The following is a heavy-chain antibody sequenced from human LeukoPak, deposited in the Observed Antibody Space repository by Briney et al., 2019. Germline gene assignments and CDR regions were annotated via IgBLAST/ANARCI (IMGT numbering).Heavy chain of an antibody. CDR2: ISGSGGST. CDR3: ARWAVTRFQVFGY. V-gene: IGHV3-23*01. CDR1: GFTFSSYA. D-gene: IGHD4-17*01. Sequence: GGSLRLSCAASGFTFSSYAMSWVRQAPGKGLEWVSAISGSGGSTYYADSVKGRFTISRDTSKNTLYLQMSSLRAEDTAVYHCARWAVTRFQVFGYWGQGTLVTVST. J-gene: IGHJ4*02.